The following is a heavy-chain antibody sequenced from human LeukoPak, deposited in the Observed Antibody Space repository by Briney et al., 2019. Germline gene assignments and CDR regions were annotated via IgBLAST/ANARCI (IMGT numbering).Heavy chain of an antibody. V-gene: IGHV3-64D*09. CDR1: GFTFSSYA. D-gene: IGHD3-22*01. CDR2: ISSNGGST. Sequence: GGSLRPSCAASGFTFSSYAMHWVRQAPGKGLEYVSAISSNGGSTYYADSVKGRFTISRDNSKNTLYLQMSSLRAEDTAVYYCVKDFSVSGYYDSSGYYYLGYWGQGTLVTVSS. J-gene: IGHJ4*02. CDR3: VKDFSVSGYYDSSGYYYLGY.